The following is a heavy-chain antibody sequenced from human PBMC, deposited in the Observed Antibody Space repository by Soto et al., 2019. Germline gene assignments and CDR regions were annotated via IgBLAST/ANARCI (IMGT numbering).Heavy chain of an antibody. Sequence: GGSLRLSCAASGFTFSSYAMSWVRQAPGKVLEWVSGISSSGGSTYYADSVKGRFTISRDNSKNTLFLRMNRPRVEDTAVYYCMRPAPRGRHYFYFGMDVWGQGTTVNVSS. V-gene: IGHV3-23*01. CDR2: ISSSGGST. D-gene: IGHD3-10*01. J-gene: IGHJ6*02. CDR1: GFTFSSYA. CDR3: MRPAPRGRHYFYFGMDV.